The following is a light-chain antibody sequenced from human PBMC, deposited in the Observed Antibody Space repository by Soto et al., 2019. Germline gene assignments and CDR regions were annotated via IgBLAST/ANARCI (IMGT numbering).Light chain of an antibody. CDR1: QNIWRL. J-gene: IGKJ5*01. CDR3: QLSDSSLT. Sequence: DIQMTQSPSSVSASVGDRVTITCRASQNIWRLLAWYQQKPGKAPKLLIYAASSVQGGVPSRFSGSGSGTDFTLTISSLQPEDFATYYCQLSDSSLTFGQGTRLEIK. CDR2: AAS. V-gene: IGKV1-39*01.